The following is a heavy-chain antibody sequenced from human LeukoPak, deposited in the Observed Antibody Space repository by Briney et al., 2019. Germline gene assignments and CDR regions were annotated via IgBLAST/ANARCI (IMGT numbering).Heavy chain of an antibody. V-gene: IGHV3-66*02. CDR1: GFTVSSNY. CDR3: ARVAYAYYYYGMDV. D-gene: IGHD2-15*01. Sequence: GGSLRLSCVASGFTVSSNYMSWVRQAPGKGLEWVSAIYSGGSTYYAGSVKGRFTISRDNSKNTLYLQMNSLRAEDTAVYYCARVAYAYYYYGMDVWGQGTTVTVSS. J-gene: IGHJ6*02. CDR2: IYSGGST.